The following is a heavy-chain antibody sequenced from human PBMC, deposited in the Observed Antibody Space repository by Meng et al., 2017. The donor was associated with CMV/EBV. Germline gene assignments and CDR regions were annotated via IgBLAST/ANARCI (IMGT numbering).Heavy chain of an antibody. CDR1: GGLSSAYY. V-gene: IGHV4-34*01. J-gene: IGHJ4*02. CDR2: VSRSGSV. D-gene: IGHD2-2*01. Sequence: SETLSLTCGVFGGLSSAYYWHWIRQSPGKGLEWIGAVSRSGSVTYSPSLKSRVTISADMSTNQLFLKLRSATAADTAVYYCARGGYAVVPAATHYWGQGTLVTVSS. CDR3: ARGGYAVVPAATHY.